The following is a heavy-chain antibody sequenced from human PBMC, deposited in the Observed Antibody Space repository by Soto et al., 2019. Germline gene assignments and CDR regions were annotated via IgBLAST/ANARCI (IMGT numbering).Heavy chain of an antibody. J-gene: IGHJ3*02. CDR3: ARGVYGSGNYYTGASAFDI. CDR2: TIPVFNTA. D-gene: IGHD3-10*01. V-gene: IGHV1-69*06. Sequence: QVQLEQSGAEVKKPGSSVKVSCKASGGTLSDHGVAWLRQAPGQGLEWMGGTIPVFNTAKYAQKFQGRVTVTADKFTNIAYMELSRLISEDTAFYFCARGVYGSGNYYTGASAFDIWGQGTMVIVSS. CDR1: GGTLSDHG.